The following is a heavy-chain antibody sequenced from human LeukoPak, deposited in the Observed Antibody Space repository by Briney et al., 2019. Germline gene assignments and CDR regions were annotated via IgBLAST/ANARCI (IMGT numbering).Heavy chain of an antibody. J-gene: IGHJ2*01. Sequence: ASVKVSCKASGGTFSSYAISWVRQAPGQGLEWMGRIIPIFGTANYAQKFQGRVTITTDESTSTAYMELSSLRSEDTAVYYCAREGPSGSCYSYWYFDLWGRGTLVTVSS. V-gene: IGHV1-69*05. CDR1: GGTFSSYA. CDR2: IIPIFGTA. D-gene: IGHD1-26*01. CDR3: AREGPSGSCYSYWYFDL.